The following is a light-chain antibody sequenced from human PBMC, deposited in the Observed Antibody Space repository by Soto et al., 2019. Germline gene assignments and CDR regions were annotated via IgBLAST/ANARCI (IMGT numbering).Light chain of an antibody. CDR1: NSNLGAGYD. CDR3: QAYDYSLTAFV. J-gene: IGLJ3*02. Sequence: QSVLTQPPSASGAPGQRVTISCTGNNSNLGAGYDVHWYQQLPGAAPKLVIFGNRNRPSGVPERFSGSKSGTSASLAITGLLAEDEADYYCQAYDYSLTAFVFGGGTKLTVL. CDR2: GNR. V-gene: IGLV1-40*01.